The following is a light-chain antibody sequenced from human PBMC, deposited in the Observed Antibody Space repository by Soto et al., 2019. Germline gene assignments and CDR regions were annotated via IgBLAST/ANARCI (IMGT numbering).Light chain of an antibody. V-gene: IGLV2-14*01. J-gene: IGLJ2*01. Sequence: QSVLTQPASVSGSPGQSITISCTGTSSDVGGYNFVSWYQQHPGRAPKLMIYEVIIRPPGVSNRFSGSKSGDTASLPISGLQGDEDAGYYCCSYTATTPPVVFGVGTKVTVL. CDR1: SSDVGGYNF. CDR3: CSYTATTPPVV. CDR2: EVI.